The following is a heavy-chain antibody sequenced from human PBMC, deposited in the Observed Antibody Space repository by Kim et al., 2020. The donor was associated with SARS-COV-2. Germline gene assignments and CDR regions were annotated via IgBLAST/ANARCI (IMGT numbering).Heavy chain of an antibody. CDR3: AALDTVQVPGGI. J-gene: IGHJ4*02. V-gene: IGHV3-7*01. D-gene: IGHD3-10*01. Sequence: YVESGKGRFTMSRDNAKNSLYLQMSSLRTEETAIYYCAALDTVQVPGGIWGQGTLVTVSS.